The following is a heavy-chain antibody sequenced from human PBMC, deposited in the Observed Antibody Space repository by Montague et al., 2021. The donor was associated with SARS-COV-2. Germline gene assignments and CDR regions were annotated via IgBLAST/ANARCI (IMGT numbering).Heavy chain of an antibody. V-gene: IGHV3-7*01. Sequence: LRLSCAASGFQFSRYWMTWVRQAPGKGLEWVANIKTDGNDKSXLDSVKGRFTVSRDNAKNSLYLQMNGLRAEDTAVYYCARDLDVRQDSGAYYDAFDVWGQGTMVTVSS. CDR1: GFQFSRYW. J-gene: IGHJ3*01. CDR2: IKTDGNDK. CDR3: ARDLDVRQDSGAYYDAFDV. D-gene: IGHD3-10*01.